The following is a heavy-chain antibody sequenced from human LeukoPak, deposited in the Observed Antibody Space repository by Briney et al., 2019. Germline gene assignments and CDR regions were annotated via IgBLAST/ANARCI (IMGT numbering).Heavy chain of an antibody. Sequence: GGSLRLSCAASGFTFCSYAMSRVREAPGKGLEWGSAISESGVTTYYADSVKGRFTISRDNSKNTLYLQVNSLRAEDTAVYYCAKGSSMTIAARLNYWGQGTLVTVSS. CDR3: AKGSSMTIAARLNY. J-gene: IGHJ4*02. V-gene: IGHV3-23*01. D-gene: IGHD6-6*01. CDR1: GFTFCSYA. CDR2: ISESGVTT.